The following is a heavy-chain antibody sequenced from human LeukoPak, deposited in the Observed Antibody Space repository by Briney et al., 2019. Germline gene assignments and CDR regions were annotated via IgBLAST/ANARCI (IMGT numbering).Heavy chain of an antibody. Sequence: MTGGSLRLSCAASGFTFSSYSMNWVRQAPGKGLEWVGRIKSKTDGGTTDYAAPVKGRFTISRDDSKNTLYLQMTSLKTEDTAVYYCTTVGAKISAAAGTLLDYYYYMDVWGKGTTVTVSS. CDR3: TTVGAKISAAAGTLLDYYYYMDV. V-gene: IGHV3-15*01. CDR1: GFTFSSYS. D-gene: IGHD6-13*01. J-gene: IGHJ6*03. CDR2: IKSKTDGGTT.